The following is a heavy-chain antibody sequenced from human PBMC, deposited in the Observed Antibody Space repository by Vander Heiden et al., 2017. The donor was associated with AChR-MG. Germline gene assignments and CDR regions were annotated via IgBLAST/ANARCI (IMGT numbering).Heavy chain of an antibody. J-gene: IGHJ3*02. CDR3: ARQGPGGRAFDI. CDR2: IYYSGTT. D-gene: IGHD3-16*01. Sequence: QLQLHESGPGLVKPSGTLSLTCTVSGGSITSSSYFWGWIRQPPGKGLEWVGTIYYSGTTYYNPSLKSRVTISVDTSKNQFSLKLSSVTAADTAVYYCARQGPGGRAFDIWGQGTMVTVSS. CDR1: GGSITSSSYF. V-gene: IGHV4-39*01.